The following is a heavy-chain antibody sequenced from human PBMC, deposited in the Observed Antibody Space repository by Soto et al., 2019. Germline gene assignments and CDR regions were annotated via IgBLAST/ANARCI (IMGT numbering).Heavy chain of an antibody. V-gene: IGHV1-69*12. Sequence: QVQLVQSGAEVKKPGSSVKVSCKASGGTFSSYAISWVRQAPGQGLEWRGGIIPICGTANYAQKFQGRVTITADESTSTAYMELSSLRSEDTAVYYCARVGQQQLVRKYYYGMDVWGQGTTVTVSS. J-gene: IGHJ6*02. CDR2: IIPICGTA. CDR1: GGTFSSYA. D-gene: IGHD6-13*01. CDR3: ARVGQQQLVRKYYYGMDV.